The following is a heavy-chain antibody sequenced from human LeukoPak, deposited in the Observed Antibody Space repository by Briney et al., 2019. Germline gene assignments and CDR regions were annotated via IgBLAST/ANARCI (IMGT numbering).Heavy chain of an antibody. V-gene: IGHV3-23*01. Sequence: PGGSLRLSCAASGFTFSSSAMSWVRQAPGKGLEWVSGIGISGGSTYYADSVKGRFTISRDNSKNTPYLQMNSLRAEDTAVYYCAKYVHDGMDVWGQGTTVTVSS. CDR3: AKYVHDGMDV. D-gene: IGHD3-16*01. CDR1: GFTFSSSA. CDR2: IGISGGST. J-gene: IGHJ6*02.